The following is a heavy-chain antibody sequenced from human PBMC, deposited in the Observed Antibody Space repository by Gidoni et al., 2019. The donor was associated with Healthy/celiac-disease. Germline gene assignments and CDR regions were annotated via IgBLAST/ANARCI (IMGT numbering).Heavy chain of an antibody. CDR1: GFTFSNAW. Sequence: EVQLVESGGGLVKPGGSLRLSCAASGFTFSNAWMNWVRQAPGKGLEWVGRIKSKTDGGTTDYAAPVKGRFTISRDDSKNTLYLQMNSLKTEDTAVYYCTTEGGDIVVVPAFPYYYYYGMDVWGQGTTVTVSS. CDR3: TTEGGDIVVVPAFPYYYYYGMDV. CDR2: IKSKTDGGTT. J-gene: IGHJ6*02. D-gene: IGHD2-2*01. V-gene: IGHV3-15*07.